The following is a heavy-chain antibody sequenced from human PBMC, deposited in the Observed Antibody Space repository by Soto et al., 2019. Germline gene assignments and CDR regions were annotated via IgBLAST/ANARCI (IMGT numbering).Heavy chain of an antibody. V-gene: IGHV4-30-4*01. Sequence: QVQLQESGPGLVKPSQTLSLTCTVSGGSISSGDYYWSWIRQPPGKGLEWIGYMYYSGSTYYNPSLKSRVTISVDTSKNQFSLKLSSVTAADTAVYYCASSSTPTYYDFWSGYPAYFDYWGQGTLVTVSS. J-gene: IGHJ4*02. CDR3: ASSSTPTYYDFWSGYPAYFDY. CDR2: MYYSGST. CDR1: GGSISSGDYY. D-gene: IGHD3-3*01.